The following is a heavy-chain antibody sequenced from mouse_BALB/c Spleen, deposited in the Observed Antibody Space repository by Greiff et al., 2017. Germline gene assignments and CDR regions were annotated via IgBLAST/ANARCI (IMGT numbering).Heavy chain of an antibody. Sequence: QVQLQQPGAELVMPGASVKMSCKASGYTFTDYWMHWVKQRPGQGLEWIGAIDTSDSYTSYNQKFKGKATLTVDESSSTAYMQLSSLTSEDSAVYYCAREVGYLFAYWGQGTLVTVSA. J-gene: IGHJ3*01. CDR2: IDTSDSYT. CDR3: AREVGYLFAY. D-gene: IGHD2-2*01. V-gene: IGHV1-69*01. CDR1: GYTFTDYW.